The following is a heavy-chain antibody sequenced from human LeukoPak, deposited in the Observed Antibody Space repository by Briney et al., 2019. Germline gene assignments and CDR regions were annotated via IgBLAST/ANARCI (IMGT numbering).Heavy chain of an antibody. Sequence: GGSLRLSCAASGCTFSSYAMSWVRQAPGKGLGWVSAISGRGGSTYYADSVKGRFTISRDNSKNTLYLQMNSLRAEDTAVYYCANIYYGSGSYRSGFDYWGQGTLVTVSS. CDR2: ISGRGGST. V-gene: IGHV3-23*01. CDR1: GCTFSSYA. CDR3: ANIYYGSGSYRSGFDY. D-gene: IGHD3-10*01. J-gene: IGHJ4*02.